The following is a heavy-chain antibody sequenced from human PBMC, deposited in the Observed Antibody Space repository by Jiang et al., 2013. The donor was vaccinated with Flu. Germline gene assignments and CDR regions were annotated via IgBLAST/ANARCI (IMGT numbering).Heavy chain of an antibody. CDR3: AHRIFGVSGKDV. J-gene: IGHJ6*02. D-gene: IGHD3-3*01. CDR2: IYWDDDK. Sequence: TSGVGVGWIRQPPGKALEWLALIYWDDDKRYSPSLRSRLTITKDTSKNQVVLTMTNMDPVDTATYYCAHRIFGVSGKDVWGQGTTVTVSS. CDR1: TSGVG. V-gene: IGHV2-5*02.